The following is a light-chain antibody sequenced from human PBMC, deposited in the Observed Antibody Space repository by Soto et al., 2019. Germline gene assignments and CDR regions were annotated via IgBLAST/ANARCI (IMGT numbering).Light chain of an antibody. V-gene: IGLV2-14*03. CDR2: DGS. CDR3: SSYTRTTLV. CDR1: TSDVCGYNY. Sequence: QSALTQPASVSGSPGQSVTISCTATTSDVCGYNYLSWYQQHPGKAPKLILYDGSSRPSGVSNRFSGSKSGNTASLIISGLQPEDDADYHGSSYTRTTLVFGGGTKLTVL. J-gene: IGLJ2*01.